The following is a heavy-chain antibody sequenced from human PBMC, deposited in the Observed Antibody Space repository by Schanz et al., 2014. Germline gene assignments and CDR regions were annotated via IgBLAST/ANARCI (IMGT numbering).Heavy chain of an antibody. Sequence: EVQLVESGGGLVQPGGSLRLSCAASGFTFSNYWMHWVRQAPGKGLVWVSRIISDGSVTNYADSVKGRFTISRDNARNTQYLQMNSLRAADTAVYYCTRLVVTPLSDAFDIWGQGTLVTVSS. CDR3: TRLVVTPLSDAFDI. CDR2: IISDGSVT. D-gene: IGHD2-21*02. CDR1: GFTFSNYW. V-gene: IGHV3-74*01. J-gene: IGHJ3*02.